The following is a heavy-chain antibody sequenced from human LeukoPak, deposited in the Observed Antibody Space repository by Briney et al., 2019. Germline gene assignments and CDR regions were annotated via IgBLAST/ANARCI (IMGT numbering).Heavy chain of an antibody. J-gene: IGHJ4*02. Sequence: GGSLRLSCAASGFTVSSNYMSWVRQALGKGLEWVSVIYSGGSTYYADSVKGRFTISRDNSKNTLYLQMNSLRAEDTAVYYCARVIGSSWYPYYFDYWGQGTLVTVSS. CDR3: ARVIGSSWYPYYFDY. D-gene: IGHD6-13*01. CDR1: GFTVSSNY. V-gene: IGHV3-53*01. CDR2: IYSGGST.